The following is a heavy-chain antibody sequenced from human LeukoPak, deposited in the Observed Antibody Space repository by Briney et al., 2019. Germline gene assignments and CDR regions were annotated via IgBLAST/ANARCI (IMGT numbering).Heavy chain of an antibody. D-gene: IGHD3-3*01. J-gene: IGHJ4*02. CDR3: AKFSDFWSGYCGDGIDY. CDR1: GFTFSSYG. CDR2: IRYDGSNK. V-gene: IGHV3-30*02. Sequence: GGSLRLSCAASGFTFSSYGMHWVRQAPGKGLEWVAFIRYDGSNKYYADSVKGRFTISRDNSKNTLYLQMNSLRAEDTAVYYCAKFSDFWSGYCGDGIDYWGQGTLVTVSS.